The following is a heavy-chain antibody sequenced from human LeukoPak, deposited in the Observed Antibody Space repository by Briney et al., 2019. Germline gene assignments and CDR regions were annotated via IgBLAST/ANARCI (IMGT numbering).Heavy chain of an antibody. V-gene: IGHV4-59*01. CDR3: ARDLRAKY. Sequence: SETLSLTCNVSGASIFNYYWSWIRQAPGKGLEWIGYVHHSGRTNSNPSLGSRVTMSVDTSTSQLSLNLTSVTTADTAVYFCARDLRAKYWGQGTLVIVPP. CDR1: GASIFNYY. CDR2: VHHSGRT. D-gene: IGHD4/OR15-4a*01. J-gene: IGHJ4*02.